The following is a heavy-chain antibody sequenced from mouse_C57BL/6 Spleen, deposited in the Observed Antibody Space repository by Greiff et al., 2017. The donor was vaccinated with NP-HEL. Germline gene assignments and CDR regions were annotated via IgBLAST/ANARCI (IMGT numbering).Heavy chain of an antibody. CDR1: GFNIKDYY. J-gene: IGHJ4*01. V-gene: IGHV14-2*01. CDR2: IDPEDGEP. CDR3: ASRVTTVVPYAMDY. D-gene: IGHD1-1*01. Sequence: EVQLHQSGAELVKPGASVKLSCTASGFNIKDYYMHWVKQRTEQGLEWIGRIDPEDGEPKYAPKFQGKATITADTSSNTAYLQLSSLTSEDTAVYYCASRVTTVVPYAMDYWGQGTSVTVSS.